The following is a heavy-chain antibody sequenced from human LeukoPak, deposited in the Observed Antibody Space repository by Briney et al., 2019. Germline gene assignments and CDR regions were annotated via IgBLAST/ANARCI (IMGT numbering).Heavy chain of an antibody. CDR1: GYTFTSYG. CDR3: ARTPRYSYGSYYFDY. CDR2: ISAYNGNT. J-gene: IGHJ4*02. V-gene: IGHV1-18*01. D-gene: IGHD5-18*01. Sequence: ASVKVSCKASGYTFTSYGISRVRQAPGQGLEWMGWISAYNGNTTYAQKLQGRVTMTTDTSTSTAYMELRSLRSDDTAVYYCARTPRYSYGSYYFDYWGQGTLVTVSS.